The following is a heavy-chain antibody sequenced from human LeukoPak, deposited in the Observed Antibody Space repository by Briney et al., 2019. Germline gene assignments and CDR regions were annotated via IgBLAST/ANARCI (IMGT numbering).Heavy chain of an antibody. CDR2: IYSGGST. Sequence: GGSLRLSCAASGFTVSSNYMSWVRQAPGKGLEWVSVIYSGGSTYYADSVKGRFTISRDNSKNTLCLHVNSLRPEDTAVYYCARGGLYYYDSSGPTLFDYWGQGTLVTVSS. D-gene: IGHD3-22*01. V-gene: IGHV3-53*05. CDR3: ARGGLYYYDSSGPTLFDY. J-gene: IGHJ4*02. CDR1: GFTVSSNY.